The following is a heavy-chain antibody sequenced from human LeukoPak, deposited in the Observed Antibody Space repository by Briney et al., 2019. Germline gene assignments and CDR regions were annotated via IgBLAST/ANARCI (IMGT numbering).Heavy chain of an antibody. CDR1: GFTFSNYA. V-gene: IGHV3-23*01. J-gene: IGHJ4*02. CDR2: ISGSGGSI. CDR3: AKSSVYTGIYYYFDY. Sequence: GGSLRLSCAASGFTFSNYAMRWVRQAPGKGPEWVSGISGSGGSIHYADSVKGRFTISRDNSKSTLDLQMNSLRAEDTAVYYCAKSSVYTGIYYYFDYWGQGTLVTVSS. D-gene: IGHD1-26*01.